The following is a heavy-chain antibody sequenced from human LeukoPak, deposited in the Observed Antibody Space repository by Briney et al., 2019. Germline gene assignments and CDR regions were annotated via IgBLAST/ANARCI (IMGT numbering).Heavy chain of an antibody. CDR3: AKSSGGIVGATDI. J-gene: IGHJ4*02. Sequence: PGGSLRLSCAASGFTFSSYGMHWVRQAPGKGLEWVAVISYDGSNKYYADSVKGRFTISRDNSKNALYLQMNSLRAEGTAVYYCAKSSGGIVGATDIWGQGTLVTVSS. D-gene: IGHD1-26*01. V-gene: IGHV3-30*18. CDR1: GFTFSSYG. CDR2: ISYDGSNK.